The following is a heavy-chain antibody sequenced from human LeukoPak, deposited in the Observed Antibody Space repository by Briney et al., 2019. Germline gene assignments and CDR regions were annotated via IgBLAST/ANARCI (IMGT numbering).Heavy chain of an antibody. J-gene: IGHJ3*02. CDR2: ISSSSSYI. CDR3: ASTPIKRVAGDAFDI. Sequence: GGSLRLSCAASGFTFSSYSMNWVRQAPGNGLEWVSSISSSSSYIYYADSVKGRFTISRDNAKNSLYLQMNSLRAEDTAVYYCASTPIKRVAGDAFDIWGQGTMVTVSS. CDR1: GFTFSSYS. D-gene: IGHD6-19*01. V-gene: IGHV3-21*01.